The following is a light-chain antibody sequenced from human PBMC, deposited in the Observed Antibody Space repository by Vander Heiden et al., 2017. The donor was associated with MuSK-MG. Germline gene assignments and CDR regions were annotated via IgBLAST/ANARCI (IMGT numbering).Light chain of an antibody. CDR2: QDS. CDR3: QAWDSSTAV. J-gene: IGLJ2*01. Sequence: SYELTQPHSVSVSPGQTASITCSGDKLGDKYACWYQQKPGQSPVLVIYQDSKRPSGNPERFSGSNSGNTATLTISGTQAMDEADYYCQAWDSSTAVFGGGTKLTVL. V-gene: IGLV3-1*01. CDR1: KLGDKY.